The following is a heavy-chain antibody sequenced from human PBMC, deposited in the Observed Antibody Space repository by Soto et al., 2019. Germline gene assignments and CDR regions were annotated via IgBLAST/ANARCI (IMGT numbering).Heavy chain of an antibody. D-gene: IGHD3-10*01. V-gene: IGHV5-10-1*01. CDR3: ARHRSSDYGSGSFYYFDY. J-gene: IGHJ4*02. CDR2: IDPSDSYT. Sequence: GESLKISCKGSGYSFTSYWISWVRQMPGKGLEWMGRIDPSDSYTNYSPSFQGHVTISADKSISTAYLQRSSLKAWDTAMYYCARHRSSDYGSGSFYYFDYGGQGTLVTSPQ. CDR1: GYSFTSYW.